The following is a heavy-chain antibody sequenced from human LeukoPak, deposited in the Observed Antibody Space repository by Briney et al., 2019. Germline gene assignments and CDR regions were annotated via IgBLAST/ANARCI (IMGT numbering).Heavy chain of an antibody. J-gene: IGHJ3*02. CDR1: GGSISKYY. Sequence: SETLSLTCTVSGGSISKYYWSWIRQVPGKGLEWIGYLYYSGSTDYNPSLKGRVTISVATSKRQLSLKLTSVTAADTAVYYCARDAYYYDSSSYYRNAFDIWGQGTVVTVSS. CDR3: ARDAYYYDSSSYYRNAFDI. CDR2: LYYSGST. D-gene: IGHD3-22*01. V-gene: IGHV4-59*12.